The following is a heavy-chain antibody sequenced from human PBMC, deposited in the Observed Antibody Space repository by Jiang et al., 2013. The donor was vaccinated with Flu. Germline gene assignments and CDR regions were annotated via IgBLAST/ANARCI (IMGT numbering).Heavy chain of an antibody. CDR1: GGSISSYY. D-gene: IGHD5-18*01. CDR2: IYYSGST. J-gene: IGHJ6*02. CDR3: ARFPDTAMSDGRYYYYGMDV. V-gene: IGHV4-59*01. Sequence: GSGLVKPSETLSLTCTVSGGSISSYYWSWIRQPPGKGLEWIGYIYYSGSTNYNPSLKSRVTISVDTSKNQFSLKLSSVTAADTAVYYCARFPDTAMSDGRYYYYGMDVWGQGTTVTVSS.